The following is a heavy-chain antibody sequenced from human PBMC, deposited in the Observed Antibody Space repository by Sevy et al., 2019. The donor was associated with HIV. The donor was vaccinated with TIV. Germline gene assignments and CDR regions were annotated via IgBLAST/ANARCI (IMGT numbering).Heavy chain of an antibody. CDR2: IYPGHSDT. CDR1: GYSFTSYW. V-gene: IGHV5-51*01. J-gene: IGHJ4*02. Sequence: GESLKISCKGSGYSFTSYWIGWVRQMPGKGLEWMGIIYPGHSDTRYSPSFQGQVTISADKSISTAYLQWSSLKASDTAMYYCARRYYDILTGYYTSLLFDYWGQGTLVTVSS. D-gene: IGHD3-9*01. CDR3: ARRYYDILTGYYTSLLFDY.